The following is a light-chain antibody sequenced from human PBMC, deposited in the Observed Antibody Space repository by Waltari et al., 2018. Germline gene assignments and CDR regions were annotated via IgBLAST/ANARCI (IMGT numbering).Light chain of an antibody. J-gene: IGKJ3*01. V-gene: IGKV3-11*01. CDR1: QSVSGY. Sequence: LVLTQSPATLSLSPGERATLSCRASQSVSGYLAWYQQKPGQAPRLVIYATSNRATGIRARFSGSGSGTDFTLTISSLGPEDFAVYYCQHRINWPPTVTFGPGTKVDIK. CDR2: ATS. CDR3: QHRINWPPTVT.